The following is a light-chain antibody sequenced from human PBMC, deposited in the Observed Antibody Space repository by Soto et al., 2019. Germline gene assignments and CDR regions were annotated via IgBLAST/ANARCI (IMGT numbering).Light chain of an antibody. CDR3: SSYTSSSTL. CDR2: EVR. CDR1: MRDVGAYNL. Sequence: QSALTQPASVSGSPGQSITISCAGTMRDVGAYNLVSWYQQHPGRAPQLIIYEVRNRPSGISFRFSGSKSGNTASLTISGLQAEDEADYYCSSYTSSSTLFGTGTKLTVL. J-gene: IGLJ1*01. V-gene: IGLV2-14*01.